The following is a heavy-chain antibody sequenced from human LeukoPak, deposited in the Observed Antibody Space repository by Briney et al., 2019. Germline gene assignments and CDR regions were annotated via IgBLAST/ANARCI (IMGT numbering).Heavy chain of an antibody. V-gene: IGHV4-39*01. Sequence: PSETLSLTCTVSGGSISSSSYYWGWIRQPPGEGLEWIRSIYYSGSTYYNPSLKSRVTISVDTSKNQFSLKLSSVTAADTAVYYCARLEGIRYFDWLLPPHFDYWGQGTLVTVSS. CDR3: ARLEGIRYFDWLLPPHFDY. D-gene: IGHD3-9*01. CDR2: IYYSGST. J-gene: IGHJ4*02. CDR1: GGSISSSSYY.